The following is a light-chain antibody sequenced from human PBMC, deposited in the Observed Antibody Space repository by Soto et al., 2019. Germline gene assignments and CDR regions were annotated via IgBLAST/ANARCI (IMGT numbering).Light chain of an antibody. V-gene: IGLV2-14*01. CDR2: QVS. CDR1: GSDVGRYNY. Sequence: QSALTHPASVSGSPGQSITISCTGTGSDVGRYNYVSWYQQYPGKVPKLMIYQVSNRPSGVPIRFSGSKSGDTASLTISGLQAEDEADYYCTSYTTSSTWVFGGGTKLPVL. J-gene: IGLJ3*02. CDR3: TSYTTSSTWV.